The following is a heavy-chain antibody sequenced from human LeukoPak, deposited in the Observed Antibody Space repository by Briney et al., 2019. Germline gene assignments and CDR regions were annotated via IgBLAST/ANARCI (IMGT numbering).Heavy chain of an antibody. J-gene: IGHJ3*02. Sequence: GGSLRLSCAPSVLPVTSNYMRSGRQAPGKGLEWVSVIYSGGSTYYADSVKGRFTISRDNSKNTLYLQMNSLRAEDTAVYYCYGSWSIVDAFDIWGQGTMVTVSS. D-gene: IGHD3-10*01. CDR2: IYSGGST. CDR3: YGSWSIVDAFDI. V-gene: IGHV3-66*01. CDR1: VLPVTSNY.